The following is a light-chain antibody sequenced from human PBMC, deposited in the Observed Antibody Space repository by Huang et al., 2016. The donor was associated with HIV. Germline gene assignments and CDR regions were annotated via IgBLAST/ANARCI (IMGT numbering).Light chain of an antibody. CDR3: QQYNNWPPWT. CDR2: GSS. V-gene: IGKV3-15*01. Sequence: EIVMTQSPATLSGSPGERATLSCRASQSGSSNLAWYQQRPGQAPRLHIYGSSARATGNPARFSGSGSGTEFTLTISILQSEDFAVYYCQQYNNWPPWTFGQGTKVEIK. J-gene: IGKJ1*01. CDR1: QSGSSN.